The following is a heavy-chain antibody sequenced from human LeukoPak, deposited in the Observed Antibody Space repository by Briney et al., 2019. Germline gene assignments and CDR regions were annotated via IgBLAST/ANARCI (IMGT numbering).Heavy chain of an antibody. CDR3: ARGVGFLEWFSTYYYYGMDV. CDR1: GGSFSGYY. Sequence: PSATLSLTCAVYGGSFSGYYWSWIRQPPGKGLEWIGEINHSGSTNYNPSLKSRVTISVDTSKNQFSLKLSSVTAADTAVYYCARGVGFLEWFSTYYYYGMDVWGQGTTVTVSS. D-gene: IGHD3-3*01. J-gene: IGHJ6*02. V-gene: IGHV4-34*01. CDR2: INHSGST.